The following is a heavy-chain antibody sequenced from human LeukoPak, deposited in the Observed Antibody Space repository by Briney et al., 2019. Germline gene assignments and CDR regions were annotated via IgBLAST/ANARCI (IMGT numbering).Heavy chain of an antibody. J-gene: IGHJ6*03. CDR2: ISAYNGNT. CDR1: GYTFTSYG. D-gene: IGHD3-3*01. Sequence: GASVKVSCKASGYTFTSYGISWVRQAPGQGLEWMGWISAYNGNTNYAQKLQGRATMTTDTSTSTAYMELRSLRSDDTAVYYCARDQVVLRFLDGYYYYMDVWGKGTTVTVSS. V-gene: IGHV1-18*01. CDR3: ARDQVVLRFLDGYYYYMDV.